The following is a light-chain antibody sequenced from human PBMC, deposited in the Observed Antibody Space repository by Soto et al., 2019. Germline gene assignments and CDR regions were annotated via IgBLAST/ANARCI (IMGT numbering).Light chain of an antibody. Sequence: QSALTQPASVSGSPGQSITISCTGTSSDVGSYNLISWYQQHPGKAPKLMIYESSKRPSGVSNRFSGSKSGNTASLTISGLQAEDEADYYCCSYAGSSSYVFGTGTKVTVL. CDR3: CSYAGSSSYV. CDR1: SSDVGSYNL. J-gene: IGLJ1*01. CDR2: ESS. V-gene: IGLV2-23*01.